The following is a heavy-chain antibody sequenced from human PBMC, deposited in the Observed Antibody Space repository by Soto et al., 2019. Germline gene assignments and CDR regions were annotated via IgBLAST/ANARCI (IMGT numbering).Heavy chain of an antibody. CDR3: ARDLTPSTAVTLVVDC. V-gene: IGHV3-21*01. CDR1: GFTFSTYS. CDR2: VSSSSTYI. Sequence: GGSLRLSCAASGFTFSTYSMNWVRQAPGKGLEWVSSVSSSSTYIYYADSVKGRFTISRDNAKNSLYLQMTSLRAEDTAVYYCARDLTPSTAVTLVVDCWGQGTLVTVSS. D-gene: IGHD4-4*01. J-gene: IGHJ4*02.